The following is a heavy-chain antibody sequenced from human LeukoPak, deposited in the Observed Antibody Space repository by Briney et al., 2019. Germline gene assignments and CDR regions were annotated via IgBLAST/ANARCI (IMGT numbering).Heavy chain of an antibody. D-gene: IGHD3-16*01. J-gene: IGHJ5*02. Sequence: PGGSLRLSCAASGFTFSSYGIHWVRQAPGKGLEWVAVISYDGSNKYYADSVKGRFTISRDNSKNTLYLQMNSLRTEDTAVYYCATLWGSHNWFDPWGQGTLVTVSS. CDR3: ATLWGSHNWFDP. V-gene: IGHV3-30*03. CDR2: ISYDGSNK. CDR1: GFTFSSYG.